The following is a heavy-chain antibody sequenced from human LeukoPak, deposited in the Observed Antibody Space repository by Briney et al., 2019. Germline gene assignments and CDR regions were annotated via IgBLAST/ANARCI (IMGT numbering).Heavy chain of an antibody. CDR1: GFNFSSYA. J-gene: IGHJ4*02. Sequence: GGSLRLSCAASGFNFSSYAMHWVRQAPGKGLEWVAVTSYDGSNKYYADSVKGRFTISRDNSKNTLYLQMNSLRAEDTAVYYCAKDRRAGSYDYWGQGTLVTVSS. CDR3: AKDRRAGSYDY. CDR2: TSYDGSNK. D-gene: IGHD3-10*01. V-gene: IGHV3-30*04.